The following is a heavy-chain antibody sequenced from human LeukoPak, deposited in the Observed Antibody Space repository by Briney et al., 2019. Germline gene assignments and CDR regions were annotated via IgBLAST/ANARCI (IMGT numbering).Heavy chain of an antibody. V-gene: IGHV3-7*01. CDR3: ARVRIVGASHDAFDI. D-gene: IGHD1-26*01. J-gene: IGHJ3*02. Sequence: GGSLRLSCAASGFTFSSYWMSWVRQAPGTGLEWVANIKQDGSEKYYVDSVKGRFTISRDNAKNSLYLQMNSLRAEDTAVYYCARVRIVGASHDAFDIWGQGTMVTVSS. CDR1: GFTFSSYW. CDR2: IKQDGSEK.